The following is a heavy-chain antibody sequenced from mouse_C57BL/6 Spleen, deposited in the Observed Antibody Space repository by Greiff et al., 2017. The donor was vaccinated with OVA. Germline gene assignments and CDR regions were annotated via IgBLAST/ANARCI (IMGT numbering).Heavy chain of an antibody. Sequence: EVQLVESGGGLVKPGGSLKLSCAASGFTFSSYAMSWVRQTPEKRLEWVAIISDGGSYTKYPDNVKGRFTISRDNAKNNLYLHMSHLKSEDTAMYYCARSGGSSYAMDYWGQGTSVTVSS. V-gene: IGHV5-4*01. CDR2: ISDGGSYT. CDR1: GFTFSSYA. CDR3: ARSGGSSYAMDY. D-gene: IGHD1-1*02. J-gene: IGHJ4*01.